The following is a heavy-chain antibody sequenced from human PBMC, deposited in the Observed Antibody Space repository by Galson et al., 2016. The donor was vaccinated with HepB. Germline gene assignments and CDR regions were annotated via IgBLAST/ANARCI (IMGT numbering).Heavy chain of an antibody. J-gene: IGHJ6*04. D-gene: IGHD3-3*01. CDR2: ISYDGSNK. CDR3: ARGSFWSGQLLRNYYGMDV. Sequence: SLRLSCAASGFTFTSYAMHWVRQAPGKGLEWVAVISYDGSNKYYADSVKGRFTISRDNSKNTLYLQMNSLRAEDTAVYYCARGSFWSGQLLRNYYGMDVWGKGTTVTVSS. CDR1: GFTFTSYA. V-gene: IGHV3-30-3*01.